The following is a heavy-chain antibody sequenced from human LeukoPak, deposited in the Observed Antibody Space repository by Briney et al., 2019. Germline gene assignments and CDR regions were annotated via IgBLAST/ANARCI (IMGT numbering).Heavy chain of an antibody. CDR3: ARGMRLLLERRSYMDV. CDR1: GYTFTSYY. Sequence: GASVKVSCKASGYTFTSYYVHWVRQAPGRGLEWMGWINPNSGDINYAQKFQGRVTMTRDTTISTAYMDLSRLRSDDTAVYYCARGMRLLLERRSYMDVWGKGTTVTISS. CDR2: INPNSGDI. D-gene: IGHD1-1*01. V-gene: IGHV1-2*02. J-gene: IGHJ6*03.